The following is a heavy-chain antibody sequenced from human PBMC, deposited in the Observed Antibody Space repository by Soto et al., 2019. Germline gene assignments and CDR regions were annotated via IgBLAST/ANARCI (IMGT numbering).Heavy chain of an antibody. CDR3: ATVGYYDSSGYYPVDY. D-gene: IGHD3-22*01. V-gene: IGHV1-46*01. Sequence: ASVKVSCKASGYTFTSYYMHWVRQAPGQGLEWMGIINPCGGSTSYAQKFQGRVTMTRDTSTSTVYMELSSLRSEDTAVYYCATVGYYDSSGYYPVDYWGQGTLVTVSS. J-gene: IGHJ4*02. CDR1: GYTFTSYY. CDR2: INPCGGST.